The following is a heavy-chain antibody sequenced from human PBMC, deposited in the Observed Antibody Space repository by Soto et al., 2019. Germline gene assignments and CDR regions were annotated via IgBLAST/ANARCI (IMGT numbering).Heavy chain of an antibody. D-gene: IGHD1-1*01. CDR3: ARLGNWDENWYFDL. Sequence: QAQLVQSGAEVKKPGASVKVSCKASGYSFISHGITWVRQAPGQGLGWMGWVSGDNGNTNYAQKLQGRVTMTTETSTDTAFMELRSLISDDTAVYYCARLGNWDENWYFDLWGRGTLVIVSS. J-gene: IGHJ2*01. CDR1: GYSFISHG. CDR2: VSGDNGNT. V-gene: IGHV1-18*04.